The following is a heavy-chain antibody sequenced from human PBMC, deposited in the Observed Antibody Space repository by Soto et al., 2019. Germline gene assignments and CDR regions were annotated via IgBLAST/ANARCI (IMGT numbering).Heavy chain of an antibody. CDR1: AFTFTKYP. CDR2: ISSDGSNE. CDR3: GRSLPPEYCGGDCYDFDY. D-gene: IGHD2-21*01. Sequence: GGSLRLSCAASAFTFTKYPMHWVRQPPGKGLEWVAVISSDGSNEYYADSVRGRFTISRDNSKNTVYLQMNSLRPEDTAVYYCGRSLPPEYCGGDCYDFDYWGQGTQVTVSS. V-gene: IGHV3-30-3*01. J-gene: IGHJ4*02.